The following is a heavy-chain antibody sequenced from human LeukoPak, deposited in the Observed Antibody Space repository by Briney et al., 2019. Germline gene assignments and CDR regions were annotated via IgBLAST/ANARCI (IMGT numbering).Heavy chain of an antibody. V-gene: IGHV3-30-3*01. J-gene: IGHJ4*02. Sequence: GRSLRLSCAASGFTFSSYAMHWVRQAPGKGLEWVAVISYDGSNKYYADSVKGRFTISRDNSKNTLYLQMNSLRAEDTAVYYCARDSIAAAGEQPDYWGQGTLVTVSS. CDR3: ARDSIAAAGEQPDY. CDR2: ISYDGSNK. D-gene: IGHD6-13*01. CDR1: GFTFSSYA.